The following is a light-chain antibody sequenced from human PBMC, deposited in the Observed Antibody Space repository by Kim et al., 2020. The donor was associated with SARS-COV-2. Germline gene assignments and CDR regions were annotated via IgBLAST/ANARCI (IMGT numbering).Light chain of an antibody. CDR1: QSVSDTY. Sequence: EIVLTQSPGTLSLSPGGRATLSCRASQSVSDTYLAWYQHKAGQAPRLLMYGTSNRAIGIPDRFSGSGSGTDFTLTISRLEPEDFAVYYCQQYGGSPPFTFGQGTKLEI. J-gene: IGKJ2*01. CDR2: GTS. V-gene: IGKV3-20*01. CDR3: QQYGGSPPFT.